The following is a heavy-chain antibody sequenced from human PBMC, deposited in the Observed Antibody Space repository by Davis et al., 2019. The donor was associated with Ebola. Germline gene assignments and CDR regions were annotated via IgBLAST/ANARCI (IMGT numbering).Heavy chain of an antibody. V-gene: IGHV1-18*01. Sequence: AASVKVSCKASGGTFSSYTISWVRQAPGQGLEWMGWISAYNGNTNYAQKLQGRVTMTTDTSTSTAYMELRSLRSDDTAVYYCARDRFGDSDYWGQGTLVTVFS. CDR2: ISAYNGNT. CDR1: GGTFSSYT. CDR3: ARDRFGDSDY. D-gene: IGHD3-10*01. J-gene: IGHJ4*02.